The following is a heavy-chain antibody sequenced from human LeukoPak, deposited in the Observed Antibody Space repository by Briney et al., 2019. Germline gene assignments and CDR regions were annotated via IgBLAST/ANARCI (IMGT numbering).Heavy chain of an antibody. V-gene: IGHV4-61*02. D-gene: IGHD6-13*01. CDR3: SALGAYSVAPGRYYYGMDV. Sequence: SQTLSLTCTVSGGSISSGSYYWSCIRQPAGKGLEWIGRIYTSGSTNYNPSLKSRVTISADTTKNQYSLKLSSVTAADTAVYYYSALGAYSVAPGRYYYGMDVWGQGTTITVSS. CDR2: IYTSGST. J-gene: IGHJ6*02. CDR1: GGSISSGSYY.